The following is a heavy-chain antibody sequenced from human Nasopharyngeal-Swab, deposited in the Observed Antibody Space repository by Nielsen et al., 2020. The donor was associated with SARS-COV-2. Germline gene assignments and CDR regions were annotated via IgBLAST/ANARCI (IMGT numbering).Heavy chain of an antibody. D-gene: IGHD3-10*01. CDR3: ARAVDASGTYSFDY. J-gene: IGHJ4*02. Sequence: SETLSLTCTVSGGSISSGGYFWTWIRQLPGKGLEWIGNIYYNGNAYYNPSLKSRLTISMDTSKNQFSLQLSSVTAADSAVYSCARAVDASGTYSFDYWGQGALVTVSS. V-gene: IGHV4-31*03. CDR2: IYYNGNA. CDR1: GGSISSGGYF.